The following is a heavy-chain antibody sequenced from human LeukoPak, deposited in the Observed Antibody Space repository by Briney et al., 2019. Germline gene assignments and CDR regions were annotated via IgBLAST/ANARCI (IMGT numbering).Heavy chain of an antibody. CDR2: LSKSGNT. D-gene: IGHD3-9*01. J-gene: IGHJ3*02. Sequence: PSETLSLTCTASGGSISSYYWSWIRLPPGKGLEWIGYLSKSGNTNYSPSLKSRVTIFGDTSKNQFFLKLSSVTAADTAVYYCARARYVNSFYAFDIWGQGTLVTVSS. V-gene: IGHV4-59*01. CDR1: GGSISSYY. CDR3: ARARYVNSFYAFDI.